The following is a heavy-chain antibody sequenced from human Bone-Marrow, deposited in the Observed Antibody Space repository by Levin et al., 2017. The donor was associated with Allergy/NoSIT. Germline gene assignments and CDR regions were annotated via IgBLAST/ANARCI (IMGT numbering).Heavy chain of an antibody. D-gene: IGHD1-1*01. CDR1: GYDFETYG. Sequence: GESLKISCKVSGYDFETYGIAWVRQAPGEGLEWMGWINTYNGNTKSAQKFQDRFTMTTDTSTSTAYMELRRLRSDDTAVYYCARDLELPEIYFYFYGMDVWGQGTTVTVSS. CDR3: ARDLELPEIYFYFYGMDV. V-gene: IGHV1-18*01. J-gene: IGHJ6*02. CDR2: INTYNGNT.